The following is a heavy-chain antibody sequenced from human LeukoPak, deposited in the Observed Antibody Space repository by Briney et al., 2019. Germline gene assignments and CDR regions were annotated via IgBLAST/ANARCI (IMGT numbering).Heavy chain of an antibody. CDR3: MRDLMAMGVTTAYLHF. Sequence: KPGGSLRLSCAASGFTFSDYSMNWVRQAPGKGLEWVSSISRNSRHVYYGGSVWGRFTISRDDARNSLFLEMNSLRAEDMAVYYCMRDLMAMGVTTAYLHFWGQGTLVTVSS. CDR2: ISRNSRHV. D-gene: IGHD1-26*01. V-gene: IGHV3-21*01. J-gene: IGHJ1*01. CDR1: GFTFSDYS.